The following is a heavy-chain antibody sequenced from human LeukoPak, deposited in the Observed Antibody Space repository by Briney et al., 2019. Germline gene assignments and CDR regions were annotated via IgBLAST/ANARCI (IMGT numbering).Heavy chain of an antibody. V-gene: IGHV3-30*02. CDR1: GFTFSSYG. D-gene: IGHD2-2*01. CDR3: AKDDHIVVVPAAIQYFQH. CDR2: IRYDRSNK. J-gene: IGHJ1*01. Sequence: GGSLRLSCAASGFTFSSYGMHWVRQAPGKGLEWVAFIRYDRSNKYYADSVKGRFTISRDNSKNTLYLQMNSLRAEDTAVYYCAKDDHIVVVPAAIQYFQHWGQGTLVTVSS.